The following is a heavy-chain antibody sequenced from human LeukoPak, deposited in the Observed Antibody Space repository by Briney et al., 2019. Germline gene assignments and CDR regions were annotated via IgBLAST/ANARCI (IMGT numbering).Heavy chain of an antibody. V-gene: IGHV4-34*01. CDR1: GGSFSGYY. J-gene: IGHJ4*02. Sequence: PSETLSLTCAVYGGSFSGYYWSWIRQPPGKGLEWIGEINHSGSTNYNPSLKSRVTISVGTSKNQFSLKLSSVTAADTAVYYCARAGYYYDSSGYGYFDYWGQGTLVTVSS. CDR3: ARAGYYYDSSGYGYFDY. D-gene: IGHD3-22*01. CDR2: INHSGST.